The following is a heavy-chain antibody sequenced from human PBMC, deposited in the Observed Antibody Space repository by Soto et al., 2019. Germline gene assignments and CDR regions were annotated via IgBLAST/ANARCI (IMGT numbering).Heavy chain of an antibody. Sequence: GGSLRLSCAASGFSFSRCAMHWVRQAPGKGLEWVAVISYDGTNKYYADSVNGRLIISRDNSKNTLSLQMLSLRAEDTAVYYCAKGVPGIAVAGTGYFQHWGQGTLVTVSS. D-gene: IGHD6-19*01. CDR3: AKGVPGIAVAGTGYFQH. V-gene: IGHV3-30*18. CDR1: GFSFSRCA. CDR2: ISYDGTNK. J-gene: IGHJ1*01.